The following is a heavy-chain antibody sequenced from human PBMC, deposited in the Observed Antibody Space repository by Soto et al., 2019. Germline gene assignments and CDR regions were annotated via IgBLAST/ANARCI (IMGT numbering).Heavy chain of an antibody. J-gene: IGHJ6*02. Sequence: GASVKVSCKASGYTFTSYAMHRVRQAPGQRLEWMGWINAGNGNTKYSQKFQGRVTITRDTSASTAYMELSSLRSEDTAVYYCAREVVAVVHYYGMDVWGQGTTVTVSS. CDR3: AREVVAVVHYYGMDV. D-gene: IGHD3-22*01. V-gene: IGHV1-3*01. CDR2: INAGNGNT. CDR1: GYTFTSYA.